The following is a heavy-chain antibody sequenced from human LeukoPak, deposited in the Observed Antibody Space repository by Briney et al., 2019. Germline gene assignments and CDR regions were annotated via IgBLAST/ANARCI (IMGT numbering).Heavy chain of an antibody. CDR3: ARHSCYDS. J-gene: IGHJ4*02. Sequence: GESLKISCKGSGFTFSTYSFAWVRQMPGKGLGWMGVIYAGDSSTRHSPSFQGQVTISVDKSISTAYLQWSSLKASDSAIYYCARHSCYDSWGQGTLVTVSS. CDR1: GFTFSTYS. CDR2: IYAGDSST. V-gene: IGHV5-51*01. D-gene: IGHD3-16*01.